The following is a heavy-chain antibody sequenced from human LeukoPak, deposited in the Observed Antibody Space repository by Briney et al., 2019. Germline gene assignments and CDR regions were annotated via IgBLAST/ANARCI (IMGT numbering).Heavy chain of an antibody. J-gene: IGHJ4*02. D-gene: IGHD3-9*01. CDR3: ARGVLRSNILTGYPPSFDY. CDR1: GGSISSGGYS. CDR2: IYHSGST. Sequence: SQTLSHTCAVSGGSISSGGYSWSWIRQPPGKGLEWIGYIYHSGSTYYNPSLKSRVTISVDRSKNQFSLKLSSVTAADTAVYYCARGVLRSNILTGYPPSFDYWGQGTLVTVSS. V-gene: IGHV4-30-2*01.